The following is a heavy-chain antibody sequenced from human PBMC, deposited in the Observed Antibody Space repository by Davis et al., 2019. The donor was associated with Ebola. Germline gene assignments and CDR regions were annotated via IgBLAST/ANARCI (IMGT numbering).Heavy chain of an antibody. J-gene: IGHJ4*02. CDR2: IRSKANSYAT. Sequence: GESLKISCAASGFTFSGSAMHWVRQASGKGLEWVGRIRSKANSYATAYAASVKGRFTISRDDSENTPYLQMNSLKIEDTAVYYCTRLGDYSDYGGHYWGQGTLVTVSS. CDR3: TRLGDYSDYGGHY. V-gene: IGHV3-73*01. CDR1: GFTFSGSA. D-gene: IGHD4-11*01.